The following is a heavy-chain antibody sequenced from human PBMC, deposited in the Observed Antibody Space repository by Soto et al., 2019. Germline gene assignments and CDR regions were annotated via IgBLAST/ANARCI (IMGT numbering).Heavy chain of an antibody. D-gene: IGHD3-16*02. Sequence: GGSLRLSCAASGFTFSSYAMSWVRQAPGKGLEWVSAISGSGGSTYYADSVKGRFTISRDNSKNTLYLQMNSLRAEDTAVYYCVKDRGIMITFGGVIVPPIFDYWGQGTLVTVSS. J-gene: IGHJ4*02. CDR3: VKDRGIMITFGGVIVPPIFDY. V-gene: IGHV3-23*01. CDR2: ISGSGGST. CDR1: GFTFSSYA.